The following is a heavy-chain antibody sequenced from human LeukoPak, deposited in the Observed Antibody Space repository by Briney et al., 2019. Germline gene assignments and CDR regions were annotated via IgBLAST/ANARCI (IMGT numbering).Heavy chain of an antibody. D-gene: IGHD4-17*01. J-gene: IGHJ5*02. CDR1: GDSISSYY. CDR3: AREYGDYLVNWFDP. CDR2: IYYSGST. Sequence: SETLSLTCTVSGDSISSYYWSWIRQPPGKGLEWIGYIYYSGSTNYNPSLKSRVTISVDTSKNQFSLKLSSETAADTAVYYCAREYGDYLVNWFDPWGQGTLVTVSS. V-gene: IGHV4-59*01.